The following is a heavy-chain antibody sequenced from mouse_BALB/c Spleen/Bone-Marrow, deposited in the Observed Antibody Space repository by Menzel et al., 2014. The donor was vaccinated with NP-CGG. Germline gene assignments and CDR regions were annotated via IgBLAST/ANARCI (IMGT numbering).Heavy chain of an antibody. CDR3: SRGRRDALDY. J-gene: IGHJ4*01. CDR1: GYTFTSYY. V-gene: IGHV1S81*02. Sequence: QPGAELVKPGASVKLSCKASGYTFTSYYMYWVKQRPGQGLEWFGEINPSNGGTNFNEKFKNKATLTVDKSSSTAYMQLSSLTSEDSAVYYCSRGRRDALDYWGQGTSVTVPS. CDR2: INPSNGGT.